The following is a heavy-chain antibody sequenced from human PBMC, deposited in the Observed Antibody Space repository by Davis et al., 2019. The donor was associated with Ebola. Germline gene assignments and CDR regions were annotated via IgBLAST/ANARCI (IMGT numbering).Heavy chain of an antibody. J-gene: IGHJ6*04. CDR1: GYTFTSYG. Sequence: ASVKVSCKASGYTFTSYGISWVRQAPGQGLEWMGWISAYNGNTNYAQKFQGRVTITADESTSTAYMELSSLRSEDTAVYYCARVGYDSSGARWDYGMDVWGKGTTVTVSS. CDR2: ISAYNGNT. D-gene: IGHD3-22*01. CDR3: ARVGYDSSGARWDYGMDV. V-gene: IGHV1-18*01.